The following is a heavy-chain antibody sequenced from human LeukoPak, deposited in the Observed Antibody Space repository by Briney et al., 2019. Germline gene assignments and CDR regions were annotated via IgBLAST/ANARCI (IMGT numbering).Heavy chain of an antibody. CDR1: GGTFSSYA. CDR3: ARTGVLLRYFDWLQSPWFDP. J-gene: IGHJ5*02. CDR2: IIPIFGTA. Sequence: ASVKVSCKASGGTFSSYAISWVRQAPGQGLEWMGGIIPIFGTANYAQKFQGRVTITTDESTSTAYMELSSLRSEDTAVYYCARTGVLLRYFDWLQSPWFDPWGQGTLVTVSS. D-gene: IGHD3-9*01. V-gene: IGHV1-69*05.